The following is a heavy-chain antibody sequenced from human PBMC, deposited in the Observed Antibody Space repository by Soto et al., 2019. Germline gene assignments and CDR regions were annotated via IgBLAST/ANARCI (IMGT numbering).Heavy chain of an antibody. CDR2: ISWNSDKI. CDR1: GFTFDNYP. D-gene: IGHD1-26*01. J-gene: IGHJ3*01. V-gene: IGHV3-9*01. CDR3: AKDRDGGSYFDLPDSFDV. Sequence: EVLLVESGGGLVQPGRSLKLSCAASGFTFDNYPMHWVRQALGKGLEWVSTISWNSDKIAYADSVKGRFTVSRDNAKNSLYLQMNSLRVDDTALYYCAKDRDGGSYFDLPDSFDVWGQGTVVTVSS.